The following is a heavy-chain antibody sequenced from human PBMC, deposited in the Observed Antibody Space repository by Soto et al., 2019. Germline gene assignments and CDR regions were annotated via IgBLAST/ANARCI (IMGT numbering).Heavy chain of an antibody. CDR3: ARGRDYYDSSPDY. CDR2: INHSGST. Sequence: QVQPQQWGAGLLKPSETLSLTCAVYGGSFSGYYWSWIRQPPGKGLEWIGEINHSGSTNYNPSLKSRVTISVDTSKNQFSLKLSSVTAADTAVYYCARGRDYYDSSPDYWGQGTLVTVSS. D-gene: IGHD3-22*01. CDR1: GGSFSGYY. J-gene: IGHJ4*02. V-gene: IGHV4-34*01.